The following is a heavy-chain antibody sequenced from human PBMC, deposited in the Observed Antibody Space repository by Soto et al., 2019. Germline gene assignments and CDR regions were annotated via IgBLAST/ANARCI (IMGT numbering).Heavy chain of an antibody. CDR3: ARDCSSTSCYDY. Sequence: SETLSLTCAVSGGSISRSNWWSWDRQPPGKGLEWIGEIYHSGSTNYNPSLKSRVTISVDKSKNQFSLKLSSVTAADTAVYYCARDCSSTSCYDYWGQGTLVTVSS. J-gene: IGHJ4*02. D-gene: IGHD2-2*01. CDR2: IYHSGST. CDR1: GGSISRSNW. V-gene: IGHV4-4*02.